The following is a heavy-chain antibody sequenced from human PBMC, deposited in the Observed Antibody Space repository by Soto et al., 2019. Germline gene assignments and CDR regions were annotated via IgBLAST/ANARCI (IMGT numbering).Heavy chain of an antibody. CDR2: IYYSGST. CDR3: ARESVAGTDWFDP. V-gene: IGHV4-59*01. J-gene: IGHJ5*02. D-gene: IGHD6-19*01. CDR1: GGSISSYY. Sequence: QVQLQESGPGLVKPSETLSLTCTVSGGSISSYYWSWIRQPPGKGLEWIGYIYYSGSTNYNPSLKSRVTISVATAKHQFSLKLSSVTAADTAVYYCARESVAGTDWFDPWGQGTLVTVSS.